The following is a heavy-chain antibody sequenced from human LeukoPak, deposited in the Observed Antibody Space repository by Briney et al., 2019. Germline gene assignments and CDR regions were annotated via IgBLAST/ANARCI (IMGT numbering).Heavy chain of an antibody. CDR3: ARLVGGLLWFGSRTMYYFDY. D-gene: IGHD3-10*01. Sequence: NTSETLSLTCTVSGGSISSSSYYWGWIRQPPGKGLEWIGSIYYSGSTYYNPSLKSRVTISVDTSKNQFSLKLSSVTAADTAVYYCARLVGGLLWFGSRTMYYFDYWGQGTLVTVSS. CDR2: IYYSGST. CDR1: GGSISSSSYY. V-gene: IGHV4-39*01. J-gene: IGHJ4*02.